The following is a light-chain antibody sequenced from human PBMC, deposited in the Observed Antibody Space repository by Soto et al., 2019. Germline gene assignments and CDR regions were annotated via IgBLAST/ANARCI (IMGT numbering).Light chain of an antibody. CDR3: QQSYRSPLA. V-gene: IGKV1-39*01. CDR1: QDISIY. Sequence: DIQMTQSPSSLSASVGDRVTISCRASQDISIYLNWYQQKPGKAPKLLIYSASNLQSGVPSRFSGSGSGSDFTLTISALQPEDFSSYYCQQSYRSPLAFGQGTKVEIK. J-gene: IGKJ1*01. CDR2: SAS.